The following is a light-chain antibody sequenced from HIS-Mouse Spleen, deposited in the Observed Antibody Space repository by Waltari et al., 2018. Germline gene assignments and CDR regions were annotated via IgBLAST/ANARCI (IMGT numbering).Light chain of an antibody. V-gene: IGLV3-1*01. J-gene: IGLJ2*01. CDR3: QAWDSSVV. CDR2: QDS. CDR1: KLGDKY. Sequence: SYELPQPPSVSVSPGQTASTTSPGHKLGDKYACWYQQKPGQSPVLVIYQDSKRPSGIPERFSGSNSGNTATLTISGTQAMDEADYYCQAWDSSVVFGGGTKLTVL.